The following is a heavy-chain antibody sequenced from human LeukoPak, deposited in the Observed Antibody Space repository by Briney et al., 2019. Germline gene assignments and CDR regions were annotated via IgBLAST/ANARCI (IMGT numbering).Heavy chain of an antibody. V-gene: IGHV1-24*01. Sequence: ASVKVSCKVSGYTLTELSMHRVRQAPGKGLEWMGGFDPEDGETIYAQKFQGRVTMTEDTSTDTAYMELSSLRSEDTAVYYCATEEYSNSGGAFDIWGQGTMVTVSS. D-gene: IGHD6-6*01. J-gene: IGHJ3*02. CDR3: ATEEYSNSGGAFDI. CDR1: GYTLTELS. CDR2: FDPEDGET.